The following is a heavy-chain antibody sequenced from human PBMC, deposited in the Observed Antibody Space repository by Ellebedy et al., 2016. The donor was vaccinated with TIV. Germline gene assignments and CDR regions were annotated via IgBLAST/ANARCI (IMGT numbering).Heavy chain of an antibody. Sequence: AASVKVSCKASGYTFTSYYMHWVRQAPGQGLEWMGIIDPSVATTDYAQKFQGRVTITQDTSTRTVPMELSGLRSEDTAVYYYARVRRVSSTRDIYYAMDVWGQGTTVTVSS. CDR3: ARVRRVSSTRDIYYAMDV. J-gene: IGHJ6*02. CDR2: IDPSVATT. V-gene: IGHV1-46*01. D-gene: IGHD3-10*01. CDR1: GYTFTSYY.